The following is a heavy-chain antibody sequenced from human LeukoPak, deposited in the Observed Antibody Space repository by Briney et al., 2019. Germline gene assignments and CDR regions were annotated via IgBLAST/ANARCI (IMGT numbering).Heavy chain of an antibody. J-gene: IGHJ6*03. CDR1: GGSISSSSYY. CDR3: ARGVGGSNYYYYYMDV. V-gene: IGHV4-39*07. D-gene: IGHD1-26*01. Sequence: KPSETLSLTCTVSGGSISSSSYYWGWIRQPPGKGLEWIGSIYYSGNTYYNPSLKSRVTISVDTSKNQFSLKLSSVTAADTAVYYCARGVGGSNYYYYYMDVWGKGTTVTISS. CDR2: IYYSGNT.